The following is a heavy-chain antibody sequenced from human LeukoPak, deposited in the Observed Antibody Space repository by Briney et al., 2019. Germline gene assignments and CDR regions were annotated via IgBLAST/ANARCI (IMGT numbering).Heavy chain of an antibody. V-gene: IGHV1-2*02. D-gene: IGHD4-23*01. CDR1: GYTFTGYY. CDR2: INPNSGGT. J-gene: IGHJ4*02. CDR3: AREGAGNSGLDY. Sequence: GASVKVSCKASGYTFTGYYMHWVRQAPGQGLEWMGWINPNSGGTNYAQKLQGRVTMTRDTSISTAYMELSRLRSDDTAVYYCAREGAGNSGLDYWGQGTLVTVSS.